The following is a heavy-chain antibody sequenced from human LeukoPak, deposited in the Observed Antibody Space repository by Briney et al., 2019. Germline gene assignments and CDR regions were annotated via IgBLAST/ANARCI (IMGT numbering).Heavy chain of an antibody. CDR2: IYPGDSDT. V-gene: IGHV5-51*01. Sequence: GESLKISCKGSGYSFTSYWIGWVRQMPGKGLEWMGIIYPGDSDTRYSPSFQGQVTISADKSISTAYLQWSSLKASDTAMYYCARIRAWNDNYDAFDIWGQGTMVTVSS. CDR3: ARIRAWNDNYDAFDI. CDR1: GYSFTSYW. D-gene: IGHD1-1*01. J-gene: IGHJ3*02.